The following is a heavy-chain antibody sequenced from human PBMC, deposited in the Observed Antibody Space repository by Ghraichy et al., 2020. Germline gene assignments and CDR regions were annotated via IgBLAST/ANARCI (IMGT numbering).Heavy chain of an antibody. CDR3: ARQKYSPTGYFDS. CDR1: GYSFTSYW. J-gene: IGHJ4*02. CDR2: IYPGDSDT. D-gene: IGHD2-21*01. V-gene: IGHV5-51*01. Sequence: GESLNISCKGSGYSFTSYWIGWVRQMPGKGLEWMGIIYPGDSDTRYSPSFQGQVTISADKSISTAYLQWSSLKASDTAVYYCARQKYSPTGYFDSWGQGTLVTVSS.